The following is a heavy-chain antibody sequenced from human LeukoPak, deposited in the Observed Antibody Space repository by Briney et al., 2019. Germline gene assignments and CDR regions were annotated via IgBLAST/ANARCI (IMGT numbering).Heavy chain of an antibody. CDR3: AKVDSGNYYYFDY. Sequence: QSGGSLRLSCAASGFTFSSYAMSWVRQAPGKGLEWVSGISGSDGSTYYADSVKGWFTISRDKSKNTLYLQMNSLRVEDTAIYYCAKVDSGNYYYFDYWGQGTLVTVSS. J-gene: IGHJ4*02. CDR2: ISGSDGST. D-gene: IGHD1-26*01. CDR1: GFTFSSYA. V-gene: IGHV3-23*01.